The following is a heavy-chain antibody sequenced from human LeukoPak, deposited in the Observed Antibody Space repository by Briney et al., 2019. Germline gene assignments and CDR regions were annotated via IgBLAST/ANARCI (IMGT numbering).Heavy chain of an antibody. Sequence: SGATLVKLTQTLTLPWRYSGFSLSTSGAGMDWARQPPGNALEWLALIYWDDDKRYSPSLKSRLTITKDTSKNQVVLTMTNMDPVDTATYYCADSDRDSTSWSSHYWYFDLWGRGTLVTVSS. J-gene: IGHJ2*01. CDR2: IYWDDDK. CDR3: ADSDRDSTSWSSHYWYFDL. V-gene: IGHV2-5*02. D-gene: IGHD6-13*01. CDR1: GFSLSTSGAG.